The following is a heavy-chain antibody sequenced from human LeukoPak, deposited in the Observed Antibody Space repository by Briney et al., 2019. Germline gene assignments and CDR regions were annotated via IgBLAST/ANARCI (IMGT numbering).Heavy chain of an antibody. D-gene: IGHD4-17*01. CDR1: GGSISSGGYY. J-gene: IGHJ4*02. Sequence: SETLSLTCTVSGGSISSGGYYWSWIRQPPGKGLEWIGYIYYSGSTNYNPSLKSRVTISVDTSKNQFSLKLSSVTAADTAVYYCARQGPYGDYFDYWGQGTLVTVSS. V-gene: IGHV4-61*08. CDR2: IYYSGST. CDR3: ARQGPYGDYFDY.